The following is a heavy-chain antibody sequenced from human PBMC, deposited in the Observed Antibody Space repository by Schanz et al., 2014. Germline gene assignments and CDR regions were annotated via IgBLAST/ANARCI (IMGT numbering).Heavy chain of an antibody. V-gene: IGHV4-39*01. CDR2: IYNSGST. Sequence: QLQLQESGPGLVKPSETLSLTCTVSGGSISSSSYFWGWIRQPPGKGLEWIGSIYNSGSTYYNPSLKSRFTIPEDTSKTQFPLTLSSGPAADTAVYYCGRHPHYYGSGSGFDPWGQGTLVTVSS. CDR3: GRHPHYYGSGSGFDP. CDR1: GGSISSSSYF. J-gene: IGHJ5*02. D-gene: IGHD3-10*01.